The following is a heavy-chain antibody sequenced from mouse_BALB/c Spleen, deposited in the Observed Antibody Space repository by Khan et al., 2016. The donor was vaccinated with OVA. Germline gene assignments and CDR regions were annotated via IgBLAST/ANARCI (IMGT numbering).Heavy chain of an antibody. CDR2: INPSNGGT. CDR1: GYTFTNYY. D-gene: IGHD2-2*01. J-gene: IGHJ3*01. V-gene: IGHV1S81*02. Sequence: QVQLQQSGAELVKPGASVKLSCKASGYTFTNYYMYWVKQRPGQGLEWIGEINPSNGGTNFNEKFKSKATLTVDKSSSTAYMQLSSLTSEDSAVYYCTRSGYGYFVYWGQGTLVTVSA. CDR3: TRSGYGYFVY.